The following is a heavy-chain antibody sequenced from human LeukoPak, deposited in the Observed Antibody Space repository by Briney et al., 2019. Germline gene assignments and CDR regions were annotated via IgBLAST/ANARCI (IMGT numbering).Heavy chain of an antibody. Sequence: PWRSLRLSCAASGFTVITNDMTWVRNGQGNGHELDSVLYIYGNTKSADSVQRRFTISRDNSKNTLYLEMNSLSPDDTAVYYCARGVEPLAANTLAYWGQGTLVTVSS. CDR1: GFTVITND. J-gene: IGHJ4*02. V-gene: IGHV3-53*01. CDR3: ARGVEPLAANTLAY. D-gene: IGHD1-14*01. CDR2: LYIYGNT.